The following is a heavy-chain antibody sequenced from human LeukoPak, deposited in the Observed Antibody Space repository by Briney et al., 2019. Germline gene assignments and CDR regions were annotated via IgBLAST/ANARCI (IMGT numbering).Heavy chain of an antibody. CDR2: IYYSGST. CDR1: GGSISSYY. V-gene: IGHV4-59*12. J-gene: IGHJ4*02. CDR3: ARVLGYDSFYYFDY. D-gene: IGHD5-12*01. Sequence: SETLSLTCTVSGGSISSYYWSWIRQPPGKGLEWIGYIYYSGSTNYNPSLKSRVTISVDTSKNQFSLKLSSVTAADTAVYYCARVLGYDSFYYFDYWGQGTLVTVSS.